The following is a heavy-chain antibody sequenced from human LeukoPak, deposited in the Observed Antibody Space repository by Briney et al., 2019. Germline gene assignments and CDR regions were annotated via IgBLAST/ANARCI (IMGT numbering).Heavy chain of an antibody. Sequence: GESLKISCKGSGYSFTSYWIGWVRQMPGKGLEWMGIIYPGDSDTRYSPSFQGQVTISADKSISTAYLQWSSLKASDTAMYYCARHSGAVGSSGWYASDWGQGTLVTVSS. CDR1: GYSFTSYW. V-gene: IGHV5-51*01. D-gene: IGHD6-19*01. J-gene: IGHJ4*02. CDR2: IYPGDSDT. CDR3: ARHSGAVGSSGWYASD.